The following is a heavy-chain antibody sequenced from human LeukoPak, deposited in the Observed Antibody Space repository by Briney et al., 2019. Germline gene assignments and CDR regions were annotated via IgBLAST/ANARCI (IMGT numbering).Heavy chain of an antibody. CDR1: GYTLTELP. CDR2: FDPDDGGT. V-gene: IGHV1-24*01. J-gene: IGHJ4*02. Sequence: ASVKVSCKVSGYTLTELPIHWVRQAPGKGLEWMGGFDPDDGGTVYAQMFQGRVTMTEDTPSDTASMELSSLRSEDTAVYYCATGTSGSYYVGIVRPIDYWGQGTLVTVSS. D-gene: IGHD1-26*01. CDR3: ATGTSGSYYVGIVRPIDY.